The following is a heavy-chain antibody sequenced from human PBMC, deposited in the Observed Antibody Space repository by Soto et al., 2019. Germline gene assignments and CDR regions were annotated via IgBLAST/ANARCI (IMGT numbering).Heavy chain of an antibody. J-gene: IGHJ5*02. Sequence: PGTLSLTCVVSSYSISSGFFWAWIRQPPGKGLEWVGSIYHTGDTHYNPSLRSQVSMSVDTSKNHFSLRLTYLTAADTAVYFCARDTNSLDLWGQGILVTVS. CDR3: ARDTNSLDL. CDR1: SYSISSGFF. V-gene: IGHV4-38-2*02. D-gene: IGHD2-8*01. CDR2: IYHTGDT.